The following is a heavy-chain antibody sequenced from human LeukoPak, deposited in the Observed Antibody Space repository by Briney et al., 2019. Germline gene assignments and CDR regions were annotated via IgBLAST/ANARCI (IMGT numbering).Heavy chain of an antibody. V-gene: IGHV3-64D*06. Sequence: PGGSLRLSCSASGFTFSSYAMHWVRQAPGKGLEYVSAISSNGGSTYYADSVKGRFTISRDNSKNTLYLQVSSLRAEDTAVYYCVKPAPDYDYIWFDPWGQGTLVTVSS. CDR3: VKPAPDYDYIWFDP. CDR1: GFTFSSYA. D-gene: IGHD3-3*01. CDR2: ISSNGGST. J-gene: IGHJ5*02.